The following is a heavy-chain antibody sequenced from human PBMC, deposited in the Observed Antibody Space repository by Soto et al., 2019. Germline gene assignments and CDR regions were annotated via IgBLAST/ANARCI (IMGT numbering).Heavy chain of an antibody. J-gene: IGHJ4*02. CDR3: AKGGGQWVVTSDCNY. CDR2: VYHDGRNT. V-gene: IGHV3-30*18. Sequence: VQLVESGGGVVQPGRSLRLSCAASGFTFSDYAMHWVRQAPGKGLEWVAVVYHDGRNTHYADSVKGRFTISRDSAKNTVSLETTSLSAEDTAVYYGAKGGGQWVVTSDCNYWGQGALVTVSS. D-gene: IGHD6-19*01. CDR1: GFTFSDYA.